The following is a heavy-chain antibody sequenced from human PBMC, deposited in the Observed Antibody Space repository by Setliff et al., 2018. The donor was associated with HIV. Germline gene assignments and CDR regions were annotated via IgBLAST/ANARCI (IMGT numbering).Heavy chain of an antibody. CDR2: KSSDGSNK. V-gene: IGHV3-30*04. CDR3: ARVRSVGYSRAWYAPGAY. D-gene: IGHD6-19*01. CDR1: GFTFSSYA. J-gene: IGHJ4*02. Sequence: PGGSLTLSCAASGFTFSSYAMHWVRQAPGKGREWVAVKSSDGSNKYYANYVKGRFTISGDNSKNTLYLQMNSLREDDTAVYYGARVRSVGYSRAWYAPGAYWGRGTLVTVSS.